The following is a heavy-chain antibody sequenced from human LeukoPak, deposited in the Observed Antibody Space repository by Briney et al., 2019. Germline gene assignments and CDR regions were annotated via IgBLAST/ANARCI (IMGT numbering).Heavy chain of an antibody. D-gene: IGHD1-26*01. J-gene: IGHJ4*02. Sequence: PGGSLRLSCAASGFTFSSYWMSWVRQAPGKGLEWVANIKQDGSEKYYVDSVKGRFTISRDNAKNSLYLQMDSLRAEDTAVYYCARDLSLAATPFDYWGQGTLVTVSS. CDR2: IKQDGSEK. V-gene: IGHV3-7*01. CDR3: ARDLSLAATPFDY. CDR1: GFTFSSYW.